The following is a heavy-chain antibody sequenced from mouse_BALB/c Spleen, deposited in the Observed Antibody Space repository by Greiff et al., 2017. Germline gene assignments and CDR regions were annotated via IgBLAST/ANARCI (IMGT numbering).Heavy chain of an antibody. V-gene: IGHV3-6*02. J-gene: IGHJ2*01. Sequence: EVHLVESGPGLVKPSQSLSLTCSVTGYSITSGYYWNWIRQFPGNKLEWMGYISYDGSNNYNPSLKNRISITRDTSKNQFFLKLNSVTTEDTATYYCARGDGYYVGYFDYWGQGTTLTVSS. D-gene: IGHD2-3*01. CDR2: ISYDGSN. CDR1: GYSITSGYY. CDR3: ARGDGYYVGYFDY.